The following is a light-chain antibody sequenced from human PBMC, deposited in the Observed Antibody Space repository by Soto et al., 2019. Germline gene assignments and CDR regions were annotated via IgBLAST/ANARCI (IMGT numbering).Light chain of an antibody. CDR1: SSDVGGYNY. CDR3: NSYTSGSTYV. V-gene: IGLV2-14*01. J-gene: IGLJ1*01. Sequence: QSALTQPASVSGSPGQSISISCTGTSSDVGGYNYVSWYQQHPGKAPEVSIYEVSNRPSGVSDRFSGSKSGNTASLTISGLQAGDEADYYCNSYTSGSTYVFGTGTKVTVL. CDR2: EVS.